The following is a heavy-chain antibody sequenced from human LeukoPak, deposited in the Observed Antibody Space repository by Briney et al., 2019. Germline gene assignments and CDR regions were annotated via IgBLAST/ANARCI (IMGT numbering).Heavy chain of an antibody. J-gene: IGHJ3*02. D-gene: IGHD3-10*01. CDR2: IKQDGSEK. V-gene: IGHV3-7*03. CDR3: ARVPMRYYGSGADMDDAFDI. Sequence: GGSLRLSCAASGFTFSSYWMSWVRQAPGKGLEWVANIKQDGSEKYYVDSVKGRFTISRDNAKNSLYLQMNSLRAEDTAVYYCARVPMRYYGSGADMDDAFDIWGQGTMVTVSS. CDR1: GFTFSSYW.